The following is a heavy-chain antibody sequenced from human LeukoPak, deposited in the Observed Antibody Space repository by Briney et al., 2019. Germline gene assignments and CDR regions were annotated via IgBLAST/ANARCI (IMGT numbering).Heavy chain of an antibody. CDR1: GYTFTGYY. Sequence: ASVKVSCKASGYTFTGYYMHWVRQAPGQGLEWMGWINPNSGGTNYAQKFQGWVTMTRDTSISTAYMELSRLRSDDTAVYYCARSRVNKNWYFDYWGQGTLVTVSS. J-gene: IGHJ4*02. CDR3: ARSRVNKNWYFDY. V-gene: IGHV1-2*04. D-gene: IGHD4-17*01. CDR2: INPNSGGT.